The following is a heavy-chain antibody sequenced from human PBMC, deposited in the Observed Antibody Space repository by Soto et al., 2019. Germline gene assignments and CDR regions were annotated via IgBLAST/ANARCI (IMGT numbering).Heavy chain of an antibody. Sequence: QVQLVQSGAEVKKPGASVKVSCKASGFTFTSYYMHWVRQAPGQGLAWVGIINPSGDSTSYAQKFQGRVTMNSDSSTSTVYMELSSLRSEDTVGYYCARGLYSSGYYSYLCQGTLVTVSS. CDR3: ARGLYSSGYYSY. V-gene: IGHV1-46*01. J-gene: IGHJ4*02. CDR2: INPSGDST. CDR1: GFTFTSYY. D-gene: IGHD3-22*01.